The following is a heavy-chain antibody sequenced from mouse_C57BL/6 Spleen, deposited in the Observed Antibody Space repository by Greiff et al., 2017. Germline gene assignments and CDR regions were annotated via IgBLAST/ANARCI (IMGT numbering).Heavy chain of an antibody. J-gene: IGHJ2*01. CDR2: ISSGGSYT. Sequence: VQLQQSGGDLVKPGGSLKLSCAASGFTFSSYGMSWVRQTPDKRLEWVATISSGGSYTYYPDSVKGRFTISRDNAKNTLYLQMSSLKSEDTAMYYCARHVDSSGYVYYFDYWGQGTTLTVSS. CDR1: GFTFSSYG. V-gene: IGHV5-6*01. CDR3: ARHVDSSGYVYYFDY. D-gene: IGHD3-2*02.